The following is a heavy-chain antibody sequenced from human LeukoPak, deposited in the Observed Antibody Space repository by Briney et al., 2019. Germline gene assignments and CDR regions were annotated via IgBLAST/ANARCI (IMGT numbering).Heavy chain of an antibody. V-gene: IGHV1-2*02. D-gene: IGHD6-13*01. Sequence: ASVKVSYKASGYTFTGYYIHWVRQAPGQGLEWMGWIHPNSGGTYFAQKFQGRVTMTRDTSINTAYLEMRSDDTALYYCARSSSSWYNAFDIWGQGTMVTVSS. CDR3: ARSSSSWYNAFDI. J-gene: IGHJ3*02. CDR1: GYTFTGYY. CDR2: IHPNSGGT.